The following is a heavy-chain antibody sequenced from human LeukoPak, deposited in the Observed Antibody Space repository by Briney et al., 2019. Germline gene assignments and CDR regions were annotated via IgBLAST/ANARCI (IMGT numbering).Heavy chain of an antibody. Sequence: ASVKVSCKASGYTITSYDINWVRQATGQGLEWMGWMNPNSGNTGYAQKFQGRVTITRNTSISTAYMELSSLRSEDTAVYYCARGQRTGYSSSWYVAGYYYYMDVWGKGTTVTVSS. CDR3: ARGQRTGYSSSWYVAGYYYYMDV. CDR1: GYTITSYD. J-gene: IGHJ6*03. V-gene: IGHV1-8*03. D-gene: IGHD6-13*01. CDR2: MNPNSGNT.